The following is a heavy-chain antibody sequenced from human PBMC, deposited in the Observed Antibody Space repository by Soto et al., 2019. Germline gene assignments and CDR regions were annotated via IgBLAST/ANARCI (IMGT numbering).Heavy chain of an antibody. CDR2: MYPGDSET. D-gene: IGHD2-21*02. V-gene: IGHV5-51*01. J-gene: IGHJ6*02. CDR3: ARRSNCDGDFTRRPYDYYGMDV. CDR1: GCSFTSYH. Sequence: EVQLVQSGAEGKKPGESLKISCKGSGCSFTSYHIVWVRQMPGKGLEWMGIMYPGDSETRYSPSLQGQVTMSADKSTRTTYQQWRSLKASDAAMYYCARRSNCDGDFTRRPYDYYGMDVWGQGTTVTVSS.